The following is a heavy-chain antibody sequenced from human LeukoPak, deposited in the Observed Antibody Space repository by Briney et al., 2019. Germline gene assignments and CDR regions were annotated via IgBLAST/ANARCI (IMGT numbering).Heavy chain of an antibody. J-gene: IGHJ3*02. CDR1: GGSISSGGYY. CDR3: ARVQATTSVYAFDI. CDR2: IYYSGST. D-gene: IGHD1-26*01. Sequence: PSETLSLTCTVSGGSISSGGYYWSWIRQHPGKGLEWIGYIYYSGSTYYNPSLKSRVTISVDTSKNQFSLKLSSVTAADTAVYYCARVQATTSVYAFDIWGQGTMVTVSS. V-gene: IGHV4-61*08.